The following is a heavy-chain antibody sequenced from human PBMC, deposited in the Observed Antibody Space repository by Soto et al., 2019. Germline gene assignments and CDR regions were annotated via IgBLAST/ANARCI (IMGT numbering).Heavy chain of an antibody. CDR3: TTQVDTASIDY. Sequence: EVQLVESGGGLVQPGGSLKLSCAAPGFTFSGSAMHWVRQASGKGLEWVGRIRSKANSYATAYAASVKGRFTISRDDSKNTAYLQMNSLKTEDTAVYYCTTQVDTASIDYWGQGTLVTVSS. D-gene: IGHD5-18*01. CDR1: GFTFSGSA. V-gene: IGHV3-73*01. J-gene: IGHJ4*02. CDR2: IRSKANSYAT.